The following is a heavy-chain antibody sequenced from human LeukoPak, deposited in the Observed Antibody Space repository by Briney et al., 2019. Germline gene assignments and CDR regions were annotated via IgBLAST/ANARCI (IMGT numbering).Heavy chain of an antibody. Sequence: GGSLRLSCAASGFTFSSYAMHWVRQAPGKGLEWVAVTSYDGSNKYYADSVKGRFTISRDNSKNTLYLQMNSLRAEDTAVYYCARRLGTYPSNWFDPWGQGTLVTVSS. CDR2: TSYDGSNK. V-gene: IGHV3-30-3*01. D-gene: IGHD7-27*01. CDR1: GFTFSSYA. J-gene: IGHJ5*02. CDR3: ARRLGTYPSNWFDP.